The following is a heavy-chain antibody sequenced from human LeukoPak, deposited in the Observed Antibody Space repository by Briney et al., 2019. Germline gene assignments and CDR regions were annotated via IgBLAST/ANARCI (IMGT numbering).Heavy chain of an antibody. CDR3: ARGSTYYDSSGQVPFDY. Sequence: GGSLRLSCAASGFTFSSYAMSWVRQAPGKGLEWVSAISGSGGSTYYADSVKGRFTISRDNGKNTLYLQMNSLRAEDTAVYYCARGSTYYDSSGQVPFDYWGQGTLVTVSS. D-gene: IGHD3-22*01. CDR1: GFTFSSYA. J-gene: IGHJ4*02. V-gene: IGHV3-23*01. CDR2: ISGSGGST.